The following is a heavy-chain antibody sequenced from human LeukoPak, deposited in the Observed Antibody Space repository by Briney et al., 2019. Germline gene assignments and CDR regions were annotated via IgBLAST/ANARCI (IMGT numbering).Heavy chain of an antibody. D-gene: IGHD7-27*01. J-gene: IGHJ6*03. Sequence: GGSLRLSCAASGFTFSTYEMNWVRQAPGKGLEWVGFIRSKAYGGTTEYAASVKGGFTISRDDSKSIAYLQMNSLKTEDTAVYYCTRVYWGDYYYYYMDVWGKGTTVTVSS. CDR3: TRVYWGDYYYYYMDV. CDR2: IRSKAYGGTT. CDR1: GFTFSTYE. V-gene: IGHV3-49*04.